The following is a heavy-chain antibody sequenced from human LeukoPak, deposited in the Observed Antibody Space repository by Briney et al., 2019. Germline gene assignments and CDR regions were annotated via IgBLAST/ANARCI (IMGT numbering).Heavy chain of an antibody. CDR3: ARVIAAATIDY. CDR2: ISSSSSYI. V-gene: IGHV3-21*01. D-gene: IGHD6-13*01. J-gene: IGHJ4*02. Sequence: PGGSLRLSCAASGFTFSSYSMNWVRQAPGKGLEWVSSISSSSSYIYYADSVKGRFTISRDNPKNSLYLQMNSLRAEDTAVYYCARVIAAATIDYWGQGTLVTVSS. CDR1: GFTFSSYS.